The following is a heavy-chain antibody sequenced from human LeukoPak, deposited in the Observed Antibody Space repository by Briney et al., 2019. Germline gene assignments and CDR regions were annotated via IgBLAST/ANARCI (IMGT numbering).Heavy chain of an antibody. J-gene: IGHJ1*01. V-gene: IGHV3-30*03. CDR1: GFTFSSYG. CDR2: ISYDGSNK. Sequence: GGSLRLSCAASGFTFSSYGMHWVRQAPGKGLEWVAVISYDGSNKYYADSVKGRFTISRDNSKNTLYLQMNSLRAEDTAVYYCASSCSGGRCPPAFQHWGQGTLVTVSS. D-gene: IGHD2-15*01. CDR3: ASSCSGGRCPPAFQH.